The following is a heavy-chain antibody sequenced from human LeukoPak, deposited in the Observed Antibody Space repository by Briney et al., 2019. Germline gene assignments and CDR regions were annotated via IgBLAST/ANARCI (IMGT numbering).Heavy chain of an antibody. Sequence: GGSLRLSCAASGFTFSSYAMSWVRQAPGKGLEWVSAISGSGGSTYYADSVKGRFTISRDNSKNTLYLQMNSLRAEDTAVYYGGKGGQVGGEYYFDYWGQGTLVTVSS. J-gene: IGHJ4*02. CDR3: GKGGQVGGEYYFDY. V-gene: IGHV3-23*01. D-gene: IGHD3-16*01. CDR1: GFTFSSYA. CDR2: ISGSGGST.